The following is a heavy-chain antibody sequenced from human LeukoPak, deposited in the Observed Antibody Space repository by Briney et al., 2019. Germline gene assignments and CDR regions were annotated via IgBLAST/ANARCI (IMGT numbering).Heavy chain of an antibody. J-gene: IGHJ5*02. CDR2: IKPDGSEK. CDR3: ARDSGSGSP. V-gene: IGHV3-7*01. Sequence: PGGSLRLSCAASGFTFSNYWMSWVRQAPGKGLEWVAHIKPDGSEKNYVDSVKGRFTLFRDDAKNSVYLQMNSLRVEDTAVYYCARDSGSGSPWGQGTPVTVSS. D-gene: IGHD6-19*01. CDR1: GFTFSNYW.